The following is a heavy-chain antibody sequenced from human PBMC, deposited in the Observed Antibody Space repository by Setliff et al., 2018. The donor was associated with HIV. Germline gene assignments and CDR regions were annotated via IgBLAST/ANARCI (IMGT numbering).Heavy chain of an antibody. CDR2: IYYSGST. CDR1: GGSISSYY. D-gene: IGHD6-13*01. J-gene: IGHJ5*02. V-gene: IGHV4-59*08. Sequence: SETLSLTCTVSGGSISSYYWSWIRQPPGKGLEWIGYIYYSGSTNYNPSLKSRVTISVDTSKNQFSLKLSSVTAADTAVYYCARRGSSWYSHWFDPWGQGTLVTVSS. CDR3: ARRGSSWYSHWFDP.